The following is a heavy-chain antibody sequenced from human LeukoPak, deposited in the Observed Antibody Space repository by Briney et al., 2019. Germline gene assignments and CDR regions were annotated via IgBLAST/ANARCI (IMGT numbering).Heavy chain of an antibody. D-gene: IGHD2/OR15-2a*01. CDR1: GGSISSSY. J-gene: IGHJ4*02. V-gene: IGHV4-59*01. CDR2: IYYTGST. CDR3: ARGHYGTSISPPDY. Sequence: SETLSLTCTVSGGSISSSYWSWIRQPPEKGLEWIGNIYYTGSTNYNPSLKSRVTILVDMSKNHFSLKLSSVTAADTAVYYCARGHYGTSISPPDYWGQGTLVTVSS.